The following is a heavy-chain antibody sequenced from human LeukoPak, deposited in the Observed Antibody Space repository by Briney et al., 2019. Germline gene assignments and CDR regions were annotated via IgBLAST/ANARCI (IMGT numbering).Heavy chain of an antibody. V-gene: IGHV1-8*03. CDR2: MNPNSGNT. CDR1: GYTLTSYG. D-gene: IGHD1-1*01. J-gene: IGHJ6*03. CDR3: ARGRLERRSPRYYMDV. Sequence: ASVKVSCKASGYTLTSYGINWVLQATGPVLEWTGWMNPNSGNTGYAQKFQGRVTITRNTSIITAYMQLSSLRSEDTAVYYCARGRLERRSPRYYMDVWGKGTTVTVSS.